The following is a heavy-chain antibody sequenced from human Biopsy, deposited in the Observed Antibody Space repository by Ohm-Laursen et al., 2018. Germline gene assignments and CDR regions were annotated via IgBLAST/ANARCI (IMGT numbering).Heavy chain of an antibody. D-gene: IGHD3-22*01. Sequence: SQTLSLTCPVSGGSVSSGGFYWSWIRQHPGKGLEWIGYIYYSGTTYYNPSLKSLVTISVDTSKNQFSLRLSSVTAADTAIYYCARTYDYDSSAYYYAYWGQGTLVTVSS. CDR3: ARTYDYDSSAYYYAY. J-gene: IGHJ4*02. CDR2: IYYSGTT. V-gene: IGHV4-31*01. CDR1: GGSVSSGGFY.